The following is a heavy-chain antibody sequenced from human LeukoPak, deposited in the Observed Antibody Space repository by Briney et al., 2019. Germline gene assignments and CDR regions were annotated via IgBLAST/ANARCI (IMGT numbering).Heavy chain of an antibody. J-gene: IGHJ4*02. Sequence: PGGSLRLSCAASGFTFDDYGMSRVRQAPGKGLEWVSATNWNGDSTVYADSVKGRFTISRDNARNSLYLQMSSLRAEDTALYYCARVGWSTESYYFDYWGQGTLVTVSS. CDR3: ARVGWSTESYYFDY. V-gene: IGHV3-20*04. CDR1: GFTFDDYG. CDR2: TNWNGDST. D-gene: IGHD2-15*01.